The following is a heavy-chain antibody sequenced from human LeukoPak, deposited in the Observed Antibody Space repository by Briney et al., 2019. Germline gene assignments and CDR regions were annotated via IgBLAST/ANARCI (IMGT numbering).Heavy chain of an antibody. Sequence: GASVKVSCKASGYTFTGYYMHWVRQAPGQGLEWMGWINPNSGGTNYAQKFQGRVTMTRDTSISTAYMELSRLRSDDTAVYCCARDPRRDGYKQAAFDIWGQGTMVTVSS. D-gene: IGHD5-24*01. CDR1: GYTFTGYY. V-gene: IGHV1-2*02. CDR2: INPNSGGT. CDR3: ARDPRRDGYKQAAFDI. J-gene: IGHJ3*02.